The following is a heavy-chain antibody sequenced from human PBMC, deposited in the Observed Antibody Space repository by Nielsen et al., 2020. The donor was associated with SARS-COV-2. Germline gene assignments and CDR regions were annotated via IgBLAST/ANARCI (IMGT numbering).Heavy chain of an antibody. J-gene: IGHJ4*02. CDR1: GFTFSSYA. V-gene: IGHV3-30*04. CDR3: ARVHLPRTLWGCFDY. Sequence: GESLKISCAASGFTFSSYAMHWVRQAPGKGLEWVAVISYDGSNKYYADSVKGRFTISRDNSKNTLYLQMNSLRAEDTAVYSCARVHLPRTLWGCFDYWGQGTLVTVSS. CDR2: ISYDGSNK. D-gene: IGHD7-27*01.